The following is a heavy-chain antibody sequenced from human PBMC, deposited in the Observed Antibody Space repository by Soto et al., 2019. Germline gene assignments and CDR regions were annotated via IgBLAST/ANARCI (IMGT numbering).Heavy chain of an antibody. Sequence: ASVKVSCKISGHTLTEFSIHWVRQAPGKGLEWMGGFDPEGGEAIYAQKWHGRVTVTEDTVTDTAYMELSGLKSDDTAIYYCVRVVGFLEWYGYFDPWGRGTLVTVSS. CDR3: VRVVGFLEWYGYFDP. D-gene: IGHD3-3*01. J-gene: IGHJ5*02. V-gene: IGHV1-24*01. CDR1: GHTLTEFS. CDR2: FDPEGGEA.